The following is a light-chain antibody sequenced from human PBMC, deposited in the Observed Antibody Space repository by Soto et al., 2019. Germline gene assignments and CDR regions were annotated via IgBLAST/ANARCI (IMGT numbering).Light chain of an antibody. Sequence: PVDRVTLSCRASQSISINLAWYQHKPGQAPRLLIYGASTRAAGIPDRFSGSGSGTDFTLTITRLEPEDSAVYFCQQYTGPPTTFGQGTRLEI. CDR3: QQYTGPPTT. CDR1: QSISIN. J-gene: IGKJ5*01. V-gene: IGKV3-20*01. CDR2: GAS.